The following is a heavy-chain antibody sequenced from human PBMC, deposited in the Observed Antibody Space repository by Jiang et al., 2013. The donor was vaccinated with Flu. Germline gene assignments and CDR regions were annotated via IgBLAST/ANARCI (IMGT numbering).Heavy chain of an antibody. CDR3: ARPGAVAGKNYYYYGMDV. CDR2: IIPIFGTA. CDR1: GGTFSSYA. Sequence: VQLVESGAEVKKPGSSVKVSCKASGGTFSSYAISWVRQAPGQGLEWMGGIIPIFGTANYAQKFQGRVTITADESTSTAYMELSSLRSEDTAVYYCARPGAVAGKNYYYYGMDVWGQGTTVTVSS. J-gene: IGHJ6*02. V-gene: IGHV1-69*01. D-gene: IGHD6-19*01.